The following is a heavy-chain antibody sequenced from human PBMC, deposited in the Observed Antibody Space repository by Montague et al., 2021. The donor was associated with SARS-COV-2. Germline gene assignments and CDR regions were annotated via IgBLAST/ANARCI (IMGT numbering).Heavy chain of an antibody. Sequence: SETLSLTCTVSGDSISSSDYYWGWIRQPPGKGLEWLGIVYYSGYTYYNPSVKGRVTISIDASKNQFSLKLNSLTATDTAIYYCARRRLREDYFDFWGQGTLVTVSS. CDR2: VYYSGYT. CDR3: ARRRLREDYFDF. V-gene: IGHV4-39*01. D-gene: IGHD2-21*02. CDR1: GDSISSSDYY. J-gene: IGHJ4*02.